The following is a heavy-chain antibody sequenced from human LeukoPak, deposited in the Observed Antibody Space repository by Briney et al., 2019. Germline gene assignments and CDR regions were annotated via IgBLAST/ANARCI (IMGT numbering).Heavy chain of an antibody. V-gene: IGHV4-59*08. Sequence: KPSETLSLTCTVSDGSINSYYWGWIRQPPGKGLEWIGYIYYSGSTNYNPSLRSRLTISVDTSKNQFSLKLSFVTAADTAVYYCARHLGRGFDYWGQGILVTVSS. CDR3: ARHLGRGFDY. CDR2: IYYSGST. CDR1: DGSINSYY. J-gene: IGHJ4*02.